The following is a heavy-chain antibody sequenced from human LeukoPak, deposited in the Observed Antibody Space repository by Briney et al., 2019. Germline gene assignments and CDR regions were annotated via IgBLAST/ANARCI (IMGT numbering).Heavy chain of an antibody. CDR3: ARHPNYGEYWYFDL. D-gene: IGHD4-17*01. CDR1: GGSISSCY. CDR2: IYYSGST. Sequence: SETLSLTCTVSGGSISSCYWSWIRQPPGKGLEWIGYIYYSGSTNYNPSLKSRVTISVDTSKNQFSLKLSSVTAADTAVYYCARHPNYGEYWYFDLWGRGTLVTVSS. V-gene: IGHV4-59*08. J-gene: IGHJ2*01.